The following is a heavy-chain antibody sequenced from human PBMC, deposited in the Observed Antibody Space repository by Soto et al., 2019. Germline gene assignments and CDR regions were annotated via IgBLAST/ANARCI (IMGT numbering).Heavy chain of an antibody. J-gene: IGHJ5*02. CDR3: AKPAPYDFWSGPSPNWFDP. V-gene: IGHV3-23*01. D-gene: IGHD3-3*01. CDR2: ISGSGGST. Sequence: GALRLSCAASGFTFSSYAMSWVRQAPGKGLEWVSAISGSGGSTYYADSVKGRFTISRDNSKNTLYLQMNSLRAEDTAVYYCAKPAPYDFWSGPSPNWFDPWGQGTLVTVSS. CDR1: GFTFSSYA.